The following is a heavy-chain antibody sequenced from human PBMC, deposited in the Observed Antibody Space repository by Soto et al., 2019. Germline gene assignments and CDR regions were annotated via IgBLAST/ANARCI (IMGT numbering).Heavy chain of an antibody. CDR1: VGSVTSTHFS. V-gene: IGHV4-61*01. D-gene: IGHD3-22*01. CDR2: LRYSGSV. J-gene: IGHJ4*02. CDR3: AASDGYWADS. Sequence: QLQLQESGPGLVKSSDTLSLTCTVSVGSVTSTHFSWRWIRQTLGEGLEWIASLRYSGSVSHNPSLKSRVTISVDTSKNQFSLHLSSVAAGDTAVYFCAASDGYWADSGGQGTLVTVPP.